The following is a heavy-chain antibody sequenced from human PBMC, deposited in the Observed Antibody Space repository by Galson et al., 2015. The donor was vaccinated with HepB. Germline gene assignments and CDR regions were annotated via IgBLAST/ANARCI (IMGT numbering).Heavy chain of an antibody. CDR3: ARDGVRGRAYCGGDCYSRDVDS. Sequence: SLRLSCAVSGFTFSSYAMHWVRQAPGKGLEWVAVISDDGSNKYYADSVKGRFTISRDNSKNTLYLQMISLRAEDTALYYCARDGVRGRAYCGGDCYSRDVDSGGQGTLVTVSS. J-gene: IGHJ4*02. D-gene: IGHD2-21*01. CDR2: ISDDGSNK. CDR1: GFTFSSYA. V-gene: IGHV3-30-3*01.